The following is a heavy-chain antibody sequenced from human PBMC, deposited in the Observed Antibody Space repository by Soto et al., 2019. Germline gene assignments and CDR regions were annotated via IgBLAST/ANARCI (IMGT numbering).Heavy chain of an antibody. Sequence: RASVKVSCKASGYTFTSYGISWVRQAPGQGLEWMGWISAYNGNTNYAQKLQGRVTMTTDTSTSTAYMELRSLRSDDTAVYYCARETTYYYDSSGYYQVTPLDYWGQGTLVTVSS. D-gene: IGHD3-22*01. CDR2: ISAYNGNT. CDR1: GYTFTSYG. CDR3: ARETTYYYDSSGYYQVTPLDY. J-gene: IGHJ4*02. V-gene: IGHV1-18*01.